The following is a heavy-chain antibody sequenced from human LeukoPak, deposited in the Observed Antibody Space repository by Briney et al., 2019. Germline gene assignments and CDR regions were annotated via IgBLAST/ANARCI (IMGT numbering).Heavy chain of an antibody. J-gene: IGHJ4*02. Sequence: GGSLRLSCAASGFTFSSYAMSWVRQAPGKGPEWVSAISGSGGSTYYADSVKGRFTISRDNSKNTLYLQMNSLRAEDTAVYYCAKNTPYRRFLEWLTLTDYWGQGTLVTVSS. CDR3: AKNTPYRRFLEWLTLTDY. V-gene: IGHV3-23*01. CDR1: GFTFSSYA. CDR2: ISGSGGST. D-gene: IGHD3-3*01.